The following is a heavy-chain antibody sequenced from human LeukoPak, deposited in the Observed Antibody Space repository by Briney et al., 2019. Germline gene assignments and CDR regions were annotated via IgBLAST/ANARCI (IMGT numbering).Heavy chain of an antibody. D-gene: IGHD3-22*01. J-gene: IGHJ4*02. CDR2: IYSADKT. CDR1: GFTFNTYS. Sequence: GGSLRLSCEASGFTFNTYSMNWARQAPGKGLEWVSVIYSADKTGYADSVKGRFTISRDNSENTLYLQLNSLRVEDTAVYYCARDGKDSSGYYSGDSWGQGTLVTVSS. CDR3: ARDGKDSSGYYSGDS. V-gene: IGHV3-66*01.